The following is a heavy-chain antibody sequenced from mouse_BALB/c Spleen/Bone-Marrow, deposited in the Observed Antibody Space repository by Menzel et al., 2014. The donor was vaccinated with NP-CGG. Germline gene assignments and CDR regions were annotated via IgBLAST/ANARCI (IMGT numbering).Heavy chain of an antibody. D-gene: IGHD3-2*02. CDR1: GFSLTSYG. V-gene: IGHV2-9*02. Sequence: VMLVESGPGLMAPSQSLSITCTVSGFSLTSYGVHWVRQPPRKGLEWLGVIWAGGSTNYNSALMSRLSISKDNSKSQVFLKMNSLQTDDTAMYYCARRSQGYAMDYWGQGTSVTVSS. J-gene: IGHJ4*01. CDR2: IWAGGST. CDR3: ARRSQGYAMDY.